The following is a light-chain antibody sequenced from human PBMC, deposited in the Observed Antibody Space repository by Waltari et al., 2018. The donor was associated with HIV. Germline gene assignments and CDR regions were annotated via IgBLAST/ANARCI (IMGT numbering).Light chain of an antibody. CDR3: SSYTSSSTLV. J-gene: IGLJ3*02. CDR2: DVS. CDR1: SSDVGGYNF. V-gene: IGLV2-14*01. Sequence: QSALTQPASVSGSPGQSITISCTGTSSDVGGYNFVSWYQQHPVKAPKLMIYDVSNRPSGVSNLFSGSKSGNTASLTIAGLQAEDEADYYCSSYTSSSTLVFGGGTKLTVL.